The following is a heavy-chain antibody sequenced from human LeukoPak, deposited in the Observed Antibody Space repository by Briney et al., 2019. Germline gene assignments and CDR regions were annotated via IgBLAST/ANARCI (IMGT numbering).Heavy chain of an antibody. J-gene: IGHJ6*03. CDR2: IIPIFGTA. CDR3: AREGGSTIAVAGPLDYYYMDV. D-gene: IGHD6-19*01. V-gene: IGHV1-69*05. CDR1: GGTFSSYA. Sequence: GASVKVSCKASGGTFSSYAISWVRQAPGQGLEWMGGIIPIFGTANYAQKFQGRVTITTDESTSTAYMELSSLRSEDTAVYYCAREGGSTIAVAGPLDYYYMDVWGKGTTVTVSS.